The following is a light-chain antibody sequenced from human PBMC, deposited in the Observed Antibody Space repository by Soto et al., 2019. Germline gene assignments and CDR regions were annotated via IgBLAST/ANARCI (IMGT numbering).Light chain of an antibody. V-gene: IGLV2-14*01. Sequence: QSALTQPASVSGSPGQSITISCTGTSSDVGGYNYVSWYQQHPGKAPKLVIYEVSNRPSGVSNRFSGSKSGNTASLTISGLQAEDEADYYCSSYTSSSTLLVFGTGTKVTVL. CDR1: SSDVGGYNY. J-gene: IGLJ1*01. CDR2: EVS. CDR3: SSYTSSSTLLV.